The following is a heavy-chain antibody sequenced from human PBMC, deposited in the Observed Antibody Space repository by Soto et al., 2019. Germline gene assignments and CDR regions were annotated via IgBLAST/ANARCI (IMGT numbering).Heavy chain of an antibody. CDR2: ISSSGSSI. V-gene: IGHV3-23*01. D-gene: IGHD3-10*01. CDR3: AKEGSGIYYYYYYYMDV. Sequence: PGGSLRLSCAASGFIFSDYSMSWIRQAPGKGLECTSAISSSGSSIYYADSVKGRFTISRDNAKNTLYLQMNSLRAEDTAVYYCAKEGSGIYYYYYYYMDVWGKGTTVTVSS. J-gene: IGHJ6*03. CDR1: GFIFSDYS.